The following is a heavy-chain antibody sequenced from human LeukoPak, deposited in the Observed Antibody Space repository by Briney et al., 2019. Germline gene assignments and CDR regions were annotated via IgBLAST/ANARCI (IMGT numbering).Heavy chain of an antibody. D-gene: IGHD6-19*01. CDR1: GYTFTGYS. Sequence: ASVKVSCKASGYTFTGYSIYWVRQTPGQKLEWMGWINPKTGTANSAQKFQGRVTMTRDTSISTVYMELSRLRSDDTAVYYCARARPGIAVAAANNWFDPWGQGTLVTVSS. J-gene: IGHJ5*02. CDR2: INPKTGTA. V-gene: IGHV1-2*02. CDR3: ARARPGIAVAAANNWFDP.